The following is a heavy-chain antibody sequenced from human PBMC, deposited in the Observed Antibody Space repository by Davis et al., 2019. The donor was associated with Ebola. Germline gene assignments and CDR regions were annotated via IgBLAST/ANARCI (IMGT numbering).Heavy chain of an antibody. CDR3: AKDGANWAFDY. CDR2: IQYDGSNV. J-gene: IGHJ4*02. D-gene: IGHD7-27*01. CDR1: GFRFSGYG. Sequence: PGGSLRLSCAASGFRFSGYGIHWVRQAPGKGLERLSFIQYDGSNVRYGDSVKNRFTISRDNSKNTLYLLMDSLRVEDTAVYYCAKDGANWAFDYWGQGTLVTVSS. V-gene: IGHV3-30*02.